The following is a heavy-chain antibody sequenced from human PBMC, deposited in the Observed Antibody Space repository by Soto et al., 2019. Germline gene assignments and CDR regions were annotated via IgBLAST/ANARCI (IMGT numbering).Heavy chain of an antibody. CDR2: ISGYNGNT. CDR3: ARESATTHDGFDI. Sequence: QVQVVQSGAEVKKPGASVKVSCKTSGYTCTSYDISWVRQAPGQGLEWMGWISGYNGNTNYAQKLQGRVTMTTDTSTSTAYLELRSLRSDDTAVYYCARESATTHDGFDIWGQGTMVIVSS. J-gene: IGHJ3*02. V-gene: IGHV1-18*01. CDR1: GYTCTSYD. D-gene: IGHD4-17*01.